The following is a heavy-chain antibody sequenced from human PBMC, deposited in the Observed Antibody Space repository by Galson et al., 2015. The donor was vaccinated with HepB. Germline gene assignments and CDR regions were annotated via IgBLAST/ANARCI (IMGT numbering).Heavy chain of an antibody. Sequence: SVKVSCKASGYTFTSYAMHWVRQAPGQRLEWMGWINAGNGNTKYSQKFQGRVTITRDTFASTAYMELSSLRSEDTAVYYCARIGPTTYSSSWDSWGQGTLVTVSS. J-gene: IGHJ4*02. V-gene: IGHV1-3*01. D-gene: IGHD6-13*01. CDR3: ARIGPTTYSSSWDS. CDR1: GYTFTSYA. CDR2: INAGNGNT.